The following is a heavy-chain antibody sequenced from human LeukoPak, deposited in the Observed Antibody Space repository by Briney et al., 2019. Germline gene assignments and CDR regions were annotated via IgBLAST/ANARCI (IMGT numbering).Heavy chain of an antibody. CDR3: ARYNTEGGGNNWFDP. V-gene: IGHV1-3*01. J-gene: IGHJ5*02. D-gene: IGHD2-15*01. CDR2: INAGNGNT. Sequence: GASVKVSCKASGYTFTSYAMHWVRQAPGQRLEWMGWINAGNGNTKYSQKFQGRVTITRDTSASTAYMELSSLRSEDTAVYYCARYNTEGGGNNWFDPWGQGTLVTVSS. CDR1: GYTFTSYA.